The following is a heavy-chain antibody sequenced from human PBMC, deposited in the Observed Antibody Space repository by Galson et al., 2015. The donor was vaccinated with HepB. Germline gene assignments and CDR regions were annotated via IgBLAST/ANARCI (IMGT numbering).Heavy chain of an antibody. CDR2: IWYDGSNK. D-gene: IGHD3-9*01. Sequence: SLRLSCAASGFTFSSYGMHWVRQAPGKGLEWVAVIWYDGSNKYYADSVKGRFTISRDNSKNTLYLQMNSLRAEDTAVYYCARGPYDILTGYYGPSYYYYYMDVWGKGTTVTVSS. CDR3: ARGPYDILTGYYGPSYYYYYMDV. V-gene: IGHV3-33*01. J-gene: IGHJ6*03. CDR1: GFTFSSYG.